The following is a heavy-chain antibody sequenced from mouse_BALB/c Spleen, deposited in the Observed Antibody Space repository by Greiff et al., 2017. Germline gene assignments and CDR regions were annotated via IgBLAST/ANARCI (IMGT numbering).Heavy chain of an antibody. J-gene: IGHJ1*01. CDR3: ARKGRDWYFDV. V-gene: IGHV1-31*01. Sequence: EVQLQQSGPELVKPGASVKISCKASGYSFTGYYMHWVKQSHVKSLEWIGRINPYNGATSYNQNFKDKASLTVDKSSSTAYMELHSLTSEDSAVYYCARKGRDWYFDVWGAGTTVTVSS. CDR2: INPYNGAT. CDR1: GYSFTGYY.